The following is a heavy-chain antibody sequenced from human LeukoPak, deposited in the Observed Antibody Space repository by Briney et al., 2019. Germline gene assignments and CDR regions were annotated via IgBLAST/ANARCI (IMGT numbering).Heavy chain of an antibody. Sequence: SQTLSHTCTVSGGSISSGGYYWSWIRQHPGKGLEWIGYIYYSGSTYYNPSLKSRVTISVDTSKNQFSLKLSSVTAADTAVYYCATPPQQFTIFGVQRDAFDIWGRGTMVTVSS. CDR3: ATPPQQFTIFGVQRDAFDI. V-gene: IGHV4-31*03. D-gene: IGHD3-3*01. CDR2: IYYSGST. J-gene: IGHJ3*02. CDR1: GGSISSGGYY.